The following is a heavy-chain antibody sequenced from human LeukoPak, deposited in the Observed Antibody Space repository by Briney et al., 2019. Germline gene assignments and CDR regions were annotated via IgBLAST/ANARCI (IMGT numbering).Heavy chain of an antibody. V-gene: IGHV1-18*04. CDR2: LSAYNGNT. CDR1: GYTFPIYG. CDR3: ARGVTMVRGVIPCWFDP. J-gene: IGHJ5*02. Sequence: ASVKVSCKASGYTFPIYGISWVRQAPGQGLEWMGWLSAYNGNTNYAQKLQGRVTMTTDTSTSTAYMELRSLRSDDTAVYYCARGVTMVRGVIPCWFDPWGQGTLVTVSS. D-gene: IGHD3-10*01.